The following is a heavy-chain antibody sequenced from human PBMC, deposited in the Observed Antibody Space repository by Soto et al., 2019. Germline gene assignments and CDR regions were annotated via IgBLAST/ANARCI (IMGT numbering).Heavy chain of an antibody. Sequence: QLQLQESGSRLVKFSETRSLTCDVSGDNISTVGYNWAWLRQPPGKALEWIGHNYHSGKPYYNPSFKRIVIIAVDRSKNQFSLKVRSVTAADQAVYYGARETYVDYGGYFDPWSQGILVTVSS. D-gene: IGHD4-17*01. CDR1: GDNISTVGYN. V-gene: IGHV4-30-2*01. CDR2: NYHSGKP. CDR3: ARETYVDYGGYFDP. J-gene: IGHJ5*02.